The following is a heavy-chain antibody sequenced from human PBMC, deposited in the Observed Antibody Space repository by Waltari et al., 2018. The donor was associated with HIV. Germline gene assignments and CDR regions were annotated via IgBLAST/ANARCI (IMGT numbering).Heavy chain of an antibody. Sequence: EVQLVQSGAEVKKPGESLKISCKGSGYSFTSYWIGWVRQMPGKGLEWMGIIYPGDSDTIYSPSFQGQVTISADKSISPAYLQWSSLKASDTAMYYCARLHGDNVGLTGWFDPWGQGTLVTVSS. CDR2: IYPGDSDT. J-gene: IGHJ5*02. D-gene: IGHD4-17*01. V-gene: IGHV5-51*03. CDR3: ARLHGDNVGLTGWFDP. CDR1: GYSFTSYW.